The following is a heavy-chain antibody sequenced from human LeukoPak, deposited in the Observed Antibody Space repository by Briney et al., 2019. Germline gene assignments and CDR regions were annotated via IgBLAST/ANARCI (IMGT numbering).Heavy chain of an antibody. V-gene: IGHV3-30-3*01. CDR1: GFTFSSYA. J-gene: IGHJ4*02. CDR2: ISYDGSNE. Sequence: PGGSLRLSCAASGFTFSSYAMHWVRRAPGKGLEWVAAISYDGSNEYYADSVKGRFTISRDNSKNTLYLQMNSLRAEDTAVYYCARGRNLVATSGYFDYWGQGTLVTVSS. CDR3: ARGRNLVATSGYFDY. D-gene: IGHD5-12*01.